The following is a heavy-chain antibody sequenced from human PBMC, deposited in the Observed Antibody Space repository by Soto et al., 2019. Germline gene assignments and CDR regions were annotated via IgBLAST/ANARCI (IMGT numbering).Heavy chain of an antibody. CDR2: LSCNGVTI. D-gene: IGHD3-22*01. CDR1: GFTCDDYA. Sequence: EVQLVESGGDLVQPGRSLRLSCAASGFTCDDYAMHWVRHAPGKGMQWVSGLSCNGVTIGYAASVKGRFTISRDNAKKSLYLQMNGRRPDDTALYYCAASMAYDSSDSAGFLHGMDVWCLGTTVAVSS. V-gene: IGHV3-9*01. J-gene: IGHJ6*02. CDR3: AASMAYDSSDSAGFLHGMDV.